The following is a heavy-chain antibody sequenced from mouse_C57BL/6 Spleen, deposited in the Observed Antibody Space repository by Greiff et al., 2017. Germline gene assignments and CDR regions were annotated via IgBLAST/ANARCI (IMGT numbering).Heavy chain of an antibody. CDR1: GYTFTSYW. D-gene: IGHD2-2*01. V-gene: IGHV1-69*01. CDR3: ARAYGYDNYFDY. CDR2: IDPSDSYT. J-gene: IGHJ2*01. Sequence: QVQLQQPGAELVMPGASVKLSCKASGYTFTSYWMHWVKQRPGQGLEWIGEIDPSDSYTNYNQKFKGKSTLTVDKSSSTAYMQLSSLTSEDSAVYYCARAYGYDNYFDYWGQGTTLTVSS.